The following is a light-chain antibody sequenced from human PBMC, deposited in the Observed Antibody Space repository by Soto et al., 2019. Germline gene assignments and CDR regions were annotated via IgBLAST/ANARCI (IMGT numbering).Light chain of an antibody. CDR1: QSVSSN. CDR2: GAS. V-gene: IGKV3-15*01. J-gene: IGKJ5*01. CDR3: QQYKNWPIT. Sequence: EIVMTQSPATLSVSPGERATLSCRASQSVSSNLAWYQQKPGQAPRLLIYGASTRATGIPARFSGSGSGTEFTLTISSLEPEDFEIYYCQQYKNWPITFGQGTRLEIK.